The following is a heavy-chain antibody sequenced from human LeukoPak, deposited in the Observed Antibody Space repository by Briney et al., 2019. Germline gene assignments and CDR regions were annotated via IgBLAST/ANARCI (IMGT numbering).Heavy chain of an antibody. J-gene: IGHJ4*02. CDR3: ASRWELNGEPY. V-gene: IGHV4-59*01. D-gene: IGHD3-10*01. CDR1: GGSISGYY. CDR2: IYYSGST. Sequence: SETLSLTCTVSGGSISGYYYNWIRQPPGKGLEWIGYIYYSGSTNYNPSLKSRVTISLDTSKNQFSLKLSSVTTADTAVYYCASRWELNGEPYWGQGTLVTVSS.